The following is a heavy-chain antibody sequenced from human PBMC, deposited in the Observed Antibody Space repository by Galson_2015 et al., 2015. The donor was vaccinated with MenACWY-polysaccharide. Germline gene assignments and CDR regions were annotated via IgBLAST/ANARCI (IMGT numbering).Heavy chain of an antibody. CDR3: AKERSTTVTANY. Sequence: SLRLSCAASGFTFSRYGMHWVRQAPGKGLEWVAVISYDGSNKYYVDSVKGRFTISRDNSKNTLYLQMNSLRGEDTAVYYCAKERSTTVTANYWGQGTLVTVSS. J-gene: IGHJ4*02. CDR2: ISYDGSNK. D-gene: IGHD4-17*01. CDR1: GFTFSRYG. V-gene: IGHV3-30*18.